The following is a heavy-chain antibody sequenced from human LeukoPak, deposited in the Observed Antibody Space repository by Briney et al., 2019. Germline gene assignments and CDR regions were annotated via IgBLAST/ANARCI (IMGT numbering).Heavy chain of an antibody. Sequence: SETLSLTCTVSGGSISSGSHYWLWLRQPAGKGLEWIGHIYTSGSTNYNPSLKSRVTISVDTSKNQFSLKLSSVTAADTGVYYCAREFAYWGQGTLVTVSS. CDR2: IYTSGST. V-gene: IGHV4-61*09. CDR3: AREFAY. D-gene: IGHD3-10*01. J-gene: IGHJ4*02. CDR1: GGSISSGSHY.